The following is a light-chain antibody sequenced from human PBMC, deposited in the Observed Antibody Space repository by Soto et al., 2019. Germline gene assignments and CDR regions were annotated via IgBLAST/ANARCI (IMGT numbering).Light chain of an antibody. CDR1: SSNIGSNY. CDR2: RNN. J-gene: IGLJ3*02. Sequence: QAVVTQPPSASGTPGRNITISCSGSSSNIGSNYVYWYQHLPGTAPKLLIYRNNQRPSGVHDRFSGSKSGTSASLAISGLRSGDEADYYCAAWDDSLSGWVFGGGTKVTVL. V-gene: IGLV1-47*01. CDR3: AAWDDSLSGWV.